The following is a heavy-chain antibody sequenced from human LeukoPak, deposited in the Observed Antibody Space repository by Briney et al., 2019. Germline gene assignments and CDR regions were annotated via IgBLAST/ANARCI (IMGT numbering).Heavy chain of an antibody. CDR1: GYNFSNYW. Sequence: GESLKISCKGSGYNFSNYWIGWVRQMPGKGLEWMGIIYPGDSDTKYSPSFQGQVTISAEKSITTAHLQWSSLKASDTAMYYCARGEEYSSSSLDYWGQGTLVTVSS. CDR3: ARGEEYSSSSLDY. J-gene: IGHJ4*02. D-gene: IGHD6-6*01. V-gene: IGHV5-51*01. CDR2: IYPGDSDT.